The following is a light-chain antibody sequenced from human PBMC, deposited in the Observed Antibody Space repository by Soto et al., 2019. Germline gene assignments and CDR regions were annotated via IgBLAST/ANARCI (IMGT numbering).Light chain of an antibody. J-gene: IGLJ3*02. CDR1: ATDIGNYNY. CDR3: SSYTAYTTLWV. CDR2: GVS. V-gene: IGLV2-14*01. Sequence: QSALTQPASVSGSPGQSITISCTGTATDIGNYNYVSWYQLHPGKAPKLLIYGVSNRPSGVSNRFSGSKSGNAASLTISGLQAEDEADYYCSSYTAYTTLWVFGGGTKVNVL.